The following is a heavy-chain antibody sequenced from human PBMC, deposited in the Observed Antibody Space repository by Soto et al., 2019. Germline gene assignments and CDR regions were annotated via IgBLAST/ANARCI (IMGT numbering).Heavy chain of an antibody. CDR3: ARGYCTNSVCYQNFDY. Sequence: ASVKVSCKASGGTFSSYAISWVRQAPGQGLEWMGGIIPIFGTANYAQKFQGRVTITADKSTSTAYMELSSLRSEDTAVYYCARGYCTNSVCYQNFDYCGQGTLVTVSS. V-gene: IGHV1-69*06. CDR2: IIPIFGTA. D-gene: IGHD2-8*01. J-gene: IGHJ4*02. CDR1: GGTFSSYA.